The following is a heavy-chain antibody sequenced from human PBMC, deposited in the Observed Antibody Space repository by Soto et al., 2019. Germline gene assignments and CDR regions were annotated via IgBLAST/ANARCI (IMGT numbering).Heavy chain of an antibody. CDR3: ASHFYVTPLDYGSGRHEGGVCFDP. Sequence: QRQLPESGPGLVKPSETLSLTCTVSGGSISSSSSYWGWIRQPHGKGLQWIGSINYHGSTYYNPSLKSRVTLSVDTSRSPFSLKLSSVTAADSAVYYCASHFYVTPLDYGSGRHEGGVCFDPWGEGTLDIVSS. V-gene: IGHV4-39*01. D-gene: IGHD3-10*01. J-gene: IGHJ5*02. CDR2: INYHGST. CDR1: GGSISSSSSY.